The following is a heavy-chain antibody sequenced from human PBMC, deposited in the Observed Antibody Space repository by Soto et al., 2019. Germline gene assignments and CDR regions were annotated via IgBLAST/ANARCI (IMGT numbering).Heavy chain of an antibody. CDR1: GFTFSTYA. J-gene: IGHJ4*02. V-gene: IGHV3-23*01. Sequence: SGGSLRLSCAASGFTFSTYAMSWVRQAPGKGLEWVSAISGSGGSTYYADSVKGRFTISRDNSKNTLYLQMNSLRAEDTAVYYCAKDRGSSGWSPYYFDYWGQGTLVTVSS. D-gene: IGHD6-19*01. CDR2: ISGSGGST. CDR3: AKDRGSSGWSPYYFDY.